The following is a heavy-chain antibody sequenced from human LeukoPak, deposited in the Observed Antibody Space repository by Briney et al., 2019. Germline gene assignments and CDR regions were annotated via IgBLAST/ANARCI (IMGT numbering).Heavy chain of an antibody. J-gene: IGHJ4*02. V-gene: IGHV3-48*04. D-gene: IGHD3-10*01. CDR1: GFTFSSYS. CDR2: ISSSSNTI. CDR3: AKAGHYGSGSYYSDY. Sequence: SGGSLRLSCAASGFTFSSYSMNWVRQAPGKGLEWVSYISSSSNTIYYADSVKGRFTISRDNAKNSLYLQMNSLRAEDTAVYYCAKAGHYGSGSYYSDYWGRGTLVTVSP.